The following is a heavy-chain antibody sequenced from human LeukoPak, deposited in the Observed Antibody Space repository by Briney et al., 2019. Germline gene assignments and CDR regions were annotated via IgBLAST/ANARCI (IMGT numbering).Heavy chain of an antibody. Sequence: GGSLRLSCAASGFTFSSYAMSWVRQAPGKGLEWVSAISGSGGSTYYADSVKGRFTISRDNSKNTLYLQMNSLRAEDTAVYYCAKGAPYYDFWSGSMGAFDIWGRGTMVTVSS. CDR3: AKGAPYYDFWSGSMGAFDI. J-gene: IGHJ3*02. D-gene: IGHD3-3*01. V-gene: IGHV3-23*01. CDR2: ISGSGGST. CDR1: GFTFSSYA.